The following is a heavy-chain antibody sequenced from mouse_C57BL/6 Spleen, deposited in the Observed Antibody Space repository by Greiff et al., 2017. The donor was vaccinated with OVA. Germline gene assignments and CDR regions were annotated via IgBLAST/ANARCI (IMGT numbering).Heavy chain of an antibody. CDR2: ISSGSSTI. CDR1: GFTFSDYG. CDR3: ARGYGRFDY. V-gene: IGHV5-17*01. D-gene: IGHD1-1*01. Sequence: EVKVEESGGGLVKPGGSLKLSCAASGFTFSDYGMHWVRQAPEKGLEWVAYISSGSSTIYYADTVKGRFTISRDNAKNTLFLQMTSLRSEDTAMYYCARGYGRFDYWGQGTTLTVSS. J-gene: IGHJ2*01.